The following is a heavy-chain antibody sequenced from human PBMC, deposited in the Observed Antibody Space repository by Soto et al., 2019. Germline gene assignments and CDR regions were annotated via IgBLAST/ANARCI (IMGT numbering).Heavy chain of an antibody. CDR2: IYYSGST. J-gene: IGHJ4*02. D-gene: IGHD6-19*01. CDR1: GGYIRSYY. V-gene: IGHV4-59*01. CDR3: AKEGRQWLVTSDFNY. Sequence: SETLSLTCSVSGGYIRSYYWSWIRQPPGKGLEWIGYIYYSGSTNYNPSLKGRFTISRDSSKNTVSLEMTSLRAEDTAVYYCAKEGRQWLVTSDFNYWGQGALVTVSS.